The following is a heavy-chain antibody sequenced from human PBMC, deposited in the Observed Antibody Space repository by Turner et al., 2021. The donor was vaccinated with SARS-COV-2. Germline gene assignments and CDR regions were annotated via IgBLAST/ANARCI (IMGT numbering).Heavy chain of an antibody. Sequence: EVQLVESGGGLVQPGRSLRLSCAHSGLTFDDYAMHWVRQAPGKGLEWVSGISWNSGSIGYADSVKGRFTMSRDNAKNSLYLQMNSLRAEDTALYYCAKDRGYDILTGYSPYFDYWGQGTLVTVSS. CDR3: AKDRGYDILTGYSPYFDY. CDR1: GLTFDDYA. V-gene: IGHV3-9*01. CDR2: ISWNSGSI. J-gene: IGHJ4*02. D-gene: IGHD3-9*01.